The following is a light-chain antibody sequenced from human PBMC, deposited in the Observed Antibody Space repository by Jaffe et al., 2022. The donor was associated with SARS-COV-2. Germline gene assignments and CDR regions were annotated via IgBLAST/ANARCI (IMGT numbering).Light chain of an antibody. CDR1: SSDVGASDY. J-gene: IGLJ1*01. V-gene: IGLV2-14*01. Sequence: QSALTQPASVSGSPGQSITISCTGTSSDVGASDYVSWYQQHPGKVPKLMIYDVSNRPSGVSNRFSGSKSGIAASLTISGLQAEDEADYYCTSTTTSGTYIFGGGTKVTVL. CDR3: TSTTTSGTYI. CDR2: DVS.